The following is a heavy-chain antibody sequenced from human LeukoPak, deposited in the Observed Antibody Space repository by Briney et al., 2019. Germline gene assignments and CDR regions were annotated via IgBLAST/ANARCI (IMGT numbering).Heavy chain of an antibody. CDR1: GGSISSYY. V-gene: IGHV4-59*01. J-gene: IGHJ3*02. Sequence: PSETLSLTCTVSGGSISSYYWSWIRQPPGKGLEWIGYIYYSGSTNYNPSLKSRVTISVDTSKNQFSLKLSSVTAADTAVYYCARDNYAYRDAFDIWGQGTMVTVSS. CDR2: IYYSGST. CDR3: ARDNYAYRDAFDI. D-gene: IGHD4-11*01.